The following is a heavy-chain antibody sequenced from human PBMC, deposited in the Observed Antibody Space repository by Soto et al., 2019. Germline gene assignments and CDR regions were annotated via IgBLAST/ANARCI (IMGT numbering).Heavy chain of an antibody. CDR3: ARTSEVATTNTVDY. J-gene: IGHJ4*02. Sequence: QVQLVQSGAEVKKPGSSVRVSCKASGGTFITYAISWVRQAPGQGLEWMGGIIPIFGTANYAQKFQARVTMTADESESTAYMELSSLRSEDTAVYYCARTSEVATTNTVDYWGQGTLVTVSS. CDR2: IIPIFGTA. CDR1: GGTFITYA. D-gene: IGHD5-12*01. V-gene: IGHV1-69*01.